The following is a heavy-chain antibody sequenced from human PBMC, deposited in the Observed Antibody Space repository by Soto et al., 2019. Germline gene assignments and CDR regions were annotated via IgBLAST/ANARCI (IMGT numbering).Heavy chain of an antibody. CDR1: GDSISSRSYY. V-gene: IGHV4-39*01. CDR2: IYYSGST. D-gene: IGHD2-21*02. CDR3: ARQRTSVVTPAYFDV. J-gene: IGHJ4*02. Sequence: SETLSLTCTVTGDSISSRSYYWGWIRQPPGKGLEWIGSIYYSGSTYNNPSLRSRVSMSIDTSKDQFSLKLKSVTAADTALYFCARQRTSVVTPAYFDVWGPGSLVIVSS.